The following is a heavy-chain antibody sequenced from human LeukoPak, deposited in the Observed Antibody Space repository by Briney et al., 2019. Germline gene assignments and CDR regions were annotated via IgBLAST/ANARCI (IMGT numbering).Heavy chain of an antibody. Sequence: SVKVSCKASGDTFSNYAFNWVRQAPGQGLEWMGRLIPVLDNSNYAPKFQDRVTMTADESTSTVYMELSSLTSEDTAVYYCARGGIGLGYWGQGTLSPSPQ. CDR3: ARGGIGLGY. D-gene: IGHD3-3*02. CDR2: LIPVLDNS. CDR1: GDTFSNYA. V-gene: IGHV1-69*11. J-gene: IGHJ4*02.